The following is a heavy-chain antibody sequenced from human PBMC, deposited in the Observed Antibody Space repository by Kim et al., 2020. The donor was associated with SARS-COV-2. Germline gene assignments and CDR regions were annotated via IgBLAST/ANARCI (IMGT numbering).Heavy chain of an antibody. CDR1: GGSISSYY. CDR3: ARLHVGTAYYYYYGIDV. CDR2: IYYSGST. D-gene: IGHD5-18*01. J-gene: IGHJ6*02. V-gene: IGHV4-59*01. Sequence: SETLSLTCTVSGGSISSYYWSWIRQPPGKGLEWIGYIYYSGSTNYNPSLKSRVTISVDTSKNPFSLKLSSVTAADTAVYYCARLHVGTAYYYYYGIDVWGQGTTGTVPS.